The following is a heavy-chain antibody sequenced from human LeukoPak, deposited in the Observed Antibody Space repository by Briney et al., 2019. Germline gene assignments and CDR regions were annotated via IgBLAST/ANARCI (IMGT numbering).Heavy chain of an antibody. CDR3: ARMSYYDSSGDNWFDP. CDR1: GYSFSSYY. J-gene: IGHJ5*02. Sequence: ASVKVSCEASGYSFSSYYMHWVRQAPGQGLEWMGIINPSGGSTNYAQKFQGRVTMTRDTSISTAYMELSSLRSEDMAVYYCARMSYYDSSGDNWFDPWGQGTLVTVSS. D-gene: IGHD3-22*01. V-gene: IGHV1-46*01. CDR2: INPSGGST.